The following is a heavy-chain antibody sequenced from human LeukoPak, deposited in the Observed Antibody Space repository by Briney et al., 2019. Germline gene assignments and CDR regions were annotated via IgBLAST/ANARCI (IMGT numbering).Heavy chain of an antibody. Sequence: PSETLSLTCGVYGGSFIGYYWSWIRQPPGKGPEWIGEINHSGSTNYNPSLKSRVTISVDTSKRQFSLKLSSVTAADTAVYYCSKGGPHTVTTYRWFDPWGQGTLVTVSS. V-gene: IGHV4-34*01. J-gene: IGHJ5*02. CDR2: INHSGST. CDR3: SKGGPHTVTTYRWFDP. D-gene: IGHD4-17*01. CDR1: GGSFIGYY.